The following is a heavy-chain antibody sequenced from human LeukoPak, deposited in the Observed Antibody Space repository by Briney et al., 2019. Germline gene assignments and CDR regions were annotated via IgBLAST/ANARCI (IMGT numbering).Heavy chain of an antibody. J-gene: IGHJ4*02. CDR2: ISSSGSTI. CDR1: GFTFSSYE. V-gene: IGHV3-48*03. CDR3: ARFALKTPPTD. Sequence: GGSLRLSCAASGFTFSSYEMNWVRQAPGKGVEWVSYISSSGSTIYYADSVKGRFTISRDNAKNSLYLQMNSLRAEDTAVYYCARFALKTPPTDWGQGTLVTVSS.